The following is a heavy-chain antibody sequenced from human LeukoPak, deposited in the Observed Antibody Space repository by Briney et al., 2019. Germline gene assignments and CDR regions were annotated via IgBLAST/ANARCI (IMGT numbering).Heavy chain of an antibody. Sequence: SETLSLTCTVSGGSISSYYWSWIRQPPGKGLEWIGYIYYSGSTNYNPSLKSRVTISVDTSKNQFSLKLSPVTAADTAVYYCARHYYDSSDSYSFDYWGQGTLVTVSS. V-gene: IGHV4-59*08. J-gene: IGHJ4*02. CDR1: GGSISSYY. CDR2: IYYSGST. D-gene: IGHD3-22*01. CDR3: ARHYYDSSDSYSFDY.